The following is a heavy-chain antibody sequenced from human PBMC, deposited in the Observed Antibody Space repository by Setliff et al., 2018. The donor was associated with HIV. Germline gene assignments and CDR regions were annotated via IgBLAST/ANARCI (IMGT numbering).Heavy chain of an antibody. Sequence: SETLSLTCNGSGGSISGTSYFWAWIRQPPGKGLEWIGSLHHSGSTSHNPSLRSRVTISVDTSKNQFSLKLTSVTSADTAVYFCARGTTVFGVDTEWTSRYFDYWGQGMLVTVSS. J-gene: IGHJ4*02. D-gene: IGHD3-3*01. CDR1: GGSISGTSYF. V-gene: IGHV4-39*01. CDR2: LHHSGST. CDR3: ARGTTVFGVDTEWTSRYFDY.